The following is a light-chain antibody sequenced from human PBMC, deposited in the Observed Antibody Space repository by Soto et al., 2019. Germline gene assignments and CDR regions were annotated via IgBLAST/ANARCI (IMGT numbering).Light chain of an antibody. CDR3: QQSYSTLPT. CDR2: AAS. J-gene: IGKJ1*01. Sequence: DIQMTQSPSSLSASVGDRVTTTCRASQSISSYLNWYQQKPGKAPKLLIYAASSLQSGVPSRFSGSGSGTDFTLTISSLQPEDFATYYCQQSYSTLPTFGQGTKVDIK. V-gene: IGKV1-39*01. CDR1: QSISSY.